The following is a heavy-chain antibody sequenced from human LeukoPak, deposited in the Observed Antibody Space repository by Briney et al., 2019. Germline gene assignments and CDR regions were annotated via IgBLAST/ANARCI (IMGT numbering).Heavy chain of an antibody. Sequence: GGSLRLSCAASGFTFSSYEMNWVRQAPGKGLEWVSYISSSGSTIYYADSVKGRFTISRDNAKNSLYLQMNSLRAEDTAVYYCARGARIVGATTVHFDYWGQGTLVTVSS. J-gene: IGHJ4*02. CDR2: ISSSGSTI. CDR3: ARGARIVGATTVHFDY. CDR1: GFTFSSYE. V-gene: IGHV3-48*03. D-gene: IGHD1-26*01.